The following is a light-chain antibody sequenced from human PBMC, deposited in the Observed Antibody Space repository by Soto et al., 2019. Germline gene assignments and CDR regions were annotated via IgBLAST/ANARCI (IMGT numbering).Light chain of an antibody. Sequence: DIVMTQSPATLSVFPGERATLFCRASQSVSSNLAWYQQKPGQAHRLLIYGASTRATGIPARFSGSGSGTEFTLTISSLQSEEFAVYYCQQYNNWPPTFGQGNKVDIK. J-gene: IGKJ1*01. CDR1: QSVSSN. V-gene: IGKV3-15*01. CDR2: GAS. CDR3: QQYNNWPPT.